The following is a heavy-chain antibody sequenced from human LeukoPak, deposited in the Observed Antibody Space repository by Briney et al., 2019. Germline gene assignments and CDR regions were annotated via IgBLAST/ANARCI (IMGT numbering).Heavy chain of an antibody. V-gene: IGHV4-59*11. Sequence: SETLSLTCTVSGGSISSHYWSWIRQPPGKGLEWIWYIYYSGSTNYNPSLKSRVTISVDTSKNQFSLKLSSVTAADTAVYYCARATAIYDFWSGYYRVGWFDPWGQGTLVTVSS. D-gene: IGHD3-3*01. CDR2: IYYSGST. J-gene: IGHJ5*02. CDR3: ARATAIYDFWSGYYRVGWFDP. CDR1: GGSISSHY.